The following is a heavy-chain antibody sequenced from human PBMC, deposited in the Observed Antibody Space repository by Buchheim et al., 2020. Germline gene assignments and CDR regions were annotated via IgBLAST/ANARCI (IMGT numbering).Heavy chain of an antibody. V-gene: IGHV3-7*01. CDR1: GFTFSSYW. D-gene: IGHD2-2*01. J-gene: IGHJ4*02. CDR3: ARTIVVVPAAPYYFDY. CDR2: IKQDGSEK. Sequence: EVQLVESGGGLVQPGGSLRLSCAASGFTFSSYWMSWVRQAPGKGLEWVANIKQDGSEKYYVDSVKGRFTISRDNAKNSLYLQMNSLRAEDTAVYYCARTIVVVPAAPYYFDYWGQETL.